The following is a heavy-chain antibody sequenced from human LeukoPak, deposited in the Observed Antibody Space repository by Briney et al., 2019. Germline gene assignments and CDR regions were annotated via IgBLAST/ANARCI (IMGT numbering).Heavy chain of an antibody. CDR3: SGNYYYYGMDV. J-gene: IGHJ6*04. D-gene: IGHD1-1*01. CDR1: GGSISSYY. Sequence: SETLSLTCTVSGGSISSYYWSWIRQPPGKGLEWIGYIYYSGSTNYNPSLKSRVTISVVTSKNQFSLKLSSVTAADTAVYYCSGNYYYYGMDVWGKGTTVTVSS. V-gene: IGHV4-59*01. CDR2: IYYSGST.